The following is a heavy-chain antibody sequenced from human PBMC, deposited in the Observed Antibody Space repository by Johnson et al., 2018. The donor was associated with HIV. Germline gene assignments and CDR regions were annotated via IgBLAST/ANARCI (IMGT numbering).Heavy chain of an antibody. D-gene: IGHD5-12*01. V-gene: IGHV3-66*02. J-gene: IGHJ3*02. CDR2: IYSDGST. CDR1: DFTVSGNY. CDR3: ARVGVSGYDLAAFDI. Sequence: VQLVESGGGLIQPGGSLRLSCAASDFTVSGNYMTWVRQAPGKGLEWVSLIYSDGSTYYADSVKGRFSISRDNSRNTLYLQMSSLRPEDTAVYFCARVGVSGYDLAAFDIWGQGTMVTVSA.